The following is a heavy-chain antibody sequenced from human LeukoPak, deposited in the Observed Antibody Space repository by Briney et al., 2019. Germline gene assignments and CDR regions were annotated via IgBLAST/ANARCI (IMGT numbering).Heavy chain of an antibody. CDR3: ATLLAVSGEWFDP. Sequence: ASVKVSCKVSGYTLTELSMHWVRQAPGKGLEWMGGFDPEDGETIYAQKFQGRVTMTEDTSTDIAYMELSSLRSEDTAVYYCATLLAVSGEWFDPWGQGTLVTVS. D-gene: IGHD7-27*01. CDR2: FDPEDGET. V-gene: IGHV1-24*01. J-gene: IGHJ5*02. CDR1: GYTLTELS.